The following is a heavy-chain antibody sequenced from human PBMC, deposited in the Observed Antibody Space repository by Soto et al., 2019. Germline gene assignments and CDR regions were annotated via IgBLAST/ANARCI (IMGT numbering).Heavy chain of an antibody. V-gene: IGHV4-4*07. J-gene: IGHJ5*02. CDR2: IYATGTT. CDR3: VRDGTKTLRDWFDP. CDR1: GASISGFY. Sequence: SETLSLTCTVSGASISGFYWSWIRKSAGKGLEWIGRIYATGTTDYNPSLKSRVMMSVDTSKKQFSLTLRSVTAADTAVYYCVRDGTKTLRDWFDPWGQGISVTVSS. D-gene: IGHD1-1*01.